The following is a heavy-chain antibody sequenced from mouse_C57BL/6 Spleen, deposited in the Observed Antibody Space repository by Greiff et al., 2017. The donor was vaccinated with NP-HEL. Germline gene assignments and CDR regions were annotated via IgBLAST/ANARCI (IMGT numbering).Heavy chain of an antibody. J-gene: IGHJ2*01. Sequence: VQLKESGAELVRPGTSVKVSCKASGYAFTNYLIEWVKQRPGQGLEWIGVINPGSGGTNYNEKFKGKATLTADKSSSTAYMQLSSLTSEDSAVYFCARGYYGSRYYFDYWGQGTTLTVSS. CDR1: GYAFTNYL. V-gene: IGHV1-54*01. D-gene: IGHD1-1*01. CDR3: ARGYYGSRYYFDY. CDR2: INPGSGGT.